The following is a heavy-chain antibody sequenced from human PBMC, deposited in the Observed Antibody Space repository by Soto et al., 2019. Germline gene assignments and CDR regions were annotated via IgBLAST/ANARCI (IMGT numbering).Heavy chain of an antibody. J-gene: IGHJ4*02. CDR2: IKSKTDGGTT. CDR3: TTGTRDGLLYPYDY. V-gene: IGHV3-15*01. D-gene: IGHD3-3*01. Sequence: GGSLRLSCAASGFTFSNAWMSWVRQAPGKGLEWVGRIKSKTDGGTTDYAAPVKGRFTISRDDSKNTLYLQMNSLKTEDTAVYYCTTGTRDGLLYPYDYWGQGTLVTVSS. CDR1: GFTFSNAW.